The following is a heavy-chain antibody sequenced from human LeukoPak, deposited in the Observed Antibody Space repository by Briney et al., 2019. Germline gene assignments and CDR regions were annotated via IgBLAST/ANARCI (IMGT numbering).Heavy chain of an antibody. CDR1: GFTVKDNF. Sequence: GGSLRLSCAASGFTVKDNFMSWVRQAPGKGLEWVSVLYSGGATYYADSVKGRFTISRDNSKNIVFLQMNDLRTEDTAFYYCTRDSANYHFAYWGQGTLVTVSP. CDR2: LYSGGAT. CDR3: TRDSANYHFAY. V-gene: IGHV3-66*01. D-gene: IGHD4/OR15-4a*01. J-gene: IGHJ4*02.